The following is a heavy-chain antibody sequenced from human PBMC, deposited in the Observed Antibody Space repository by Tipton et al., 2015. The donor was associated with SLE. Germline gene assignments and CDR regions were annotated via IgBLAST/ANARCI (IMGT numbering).Heavy chain of an antibody. D-gene: IGHD2-21*02. Sequence: TLSLTCTVSGDSISSHSWSWIRQPPGKGLEWIGCMYYSGSTNYNPSLKSRVTISVDTSKNQFSLKLSSVTAADTAVYYCAREGADDCLDYWGQGTLVTVSS. CDR1: GDSISSHS. J-gene: IGHJ4*02. CDR2: MYYSGST. CDR3: AREGADDCLDY. V-gene: IGHV4-59*11.